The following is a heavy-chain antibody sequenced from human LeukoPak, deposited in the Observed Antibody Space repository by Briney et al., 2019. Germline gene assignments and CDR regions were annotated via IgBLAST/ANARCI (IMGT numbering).Heavy chain of an antibody. CDR2: IYYSGST. CDR3: ASTYYYDSSGYYPHWYFDL. V-gene: IGHV4-59*01. J-gene: IGHJ2*01. CDR1: GGSISSYY. Sequence: PSETLSLTCTVSGGSISSYYWSWIRQPPGKGLEWIGYIYYSGSTNYNPSLKSRVTISVDTSKNQFSLKLSSVAAADTAVYYCASTYYYDSSGYYPHWYFDLWGRGTLVTVSS. D-gene: IGHD3-22*01.